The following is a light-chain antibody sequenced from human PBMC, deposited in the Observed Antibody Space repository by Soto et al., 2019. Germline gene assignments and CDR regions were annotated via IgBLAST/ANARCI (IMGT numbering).Light chain of an antibody. CDR2: ATS. CDR1: QSVSNSY. CDR3: QQYGSSPRT. Sequence: EIVLTQSPGTLSLSPGERDTFSCRASQSVSNSYLAWYQQKPGQAPRLLIYATSYRATGIPDRFSGSGSETDLTLTISRQETEDFAVYYCQQYGSSPRTFGQGTNVEIK. J-gene: IGKJ1*01. V-gene: IGKV3-20*01.